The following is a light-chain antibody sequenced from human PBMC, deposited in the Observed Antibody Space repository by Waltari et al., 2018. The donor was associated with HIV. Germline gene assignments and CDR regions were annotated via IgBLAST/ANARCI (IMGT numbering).Light chain of an antibody. CDR1: SSDVGGYNS. J-gene: IGLJ1*01. CDR2: DVS. CDR3: KSKTSSSTPCV. V-gene: IGLV2-14*03. Sequence: QSALTQPASVSGSPGQSITISCTGTSSDVGGYNSVPRYQQHPGKAPKLIIYDVSNRPSGVPYRFSGSKSGNTASLTISGLQAEDEADYYCKSKTSSSTPCVFGTGTKVTVL.